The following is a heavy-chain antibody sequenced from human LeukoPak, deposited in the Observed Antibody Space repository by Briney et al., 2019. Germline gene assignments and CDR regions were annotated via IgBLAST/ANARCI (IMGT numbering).Heavy chain of an antibody. CDR1: GYSISSGCY. J-gene: IGHJ4*02. V-gene: IGHV4-38-2*02. CDR2: IYHSGST. Sequence: PSETLSLTCTVSGYSISSGCYWGWIRQSPGKGLQWIGTIYHSGSTFYNPSLKSRVTISVDTSKNQFSLKLSSVTAADTAVYYCAREARFYGDYVLDYWGQGTLVTVSS. D-gene: IGHD4-17*01. CDR3: AREARFYGDYVLDY.